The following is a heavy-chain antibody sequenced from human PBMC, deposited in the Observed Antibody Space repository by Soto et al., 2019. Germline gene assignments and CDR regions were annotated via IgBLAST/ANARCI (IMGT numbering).Heavy chain of an antibody. J-gene: IGHJ5*02. Sequence: ASVKVSCKASGYSFTNNDVSWVRQATGQGLEWMGWMNPGSGDTGYAQKFQGRVTMTRDISMATAYMELSSLRSDDTAIYYCARMETFGSLNWFDPWGQGTLVTVSS. CDR3: ARMETFGSLNWFDP. CDR2: MNPGSGDT. D-gene: IGHD3-16*01. CDR1: GYSFTNND. V-gene: IGHV1-8*01.